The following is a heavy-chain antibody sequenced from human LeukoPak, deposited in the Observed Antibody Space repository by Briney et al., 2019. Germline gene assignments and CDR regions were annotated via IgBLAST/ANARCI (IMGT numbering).Heavy chain of an antibody. D-gene: IGHD1-26*01. V-gene: IGHV3-23*01. Sequence: PGGSLRLSCAASGFTFSSYAMSWVRQAPGKGLEWVSAISGSGGSTYYADSVKGRFTISRDNSKNALYLQMNSLRAEDTAVCYCAKSVGATTTGWFDPWGQGTLVTVSS. J-gene: IGHJ5*02. CDR2: ISGSGGST. CDR3: AKSVGATTTGWFDP. CDR1: GFTFSSYA.